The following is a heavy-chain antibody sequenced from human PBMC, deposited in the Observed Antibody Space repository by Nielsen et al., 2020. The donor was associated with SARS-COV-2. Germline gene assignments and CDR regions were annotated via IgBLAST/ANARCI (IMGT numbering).Heavy chain of an antibody. CDR2: IYYSGST. CDR3: ARGRPLDDSSGYYYGYFDY. CDR1: GGSISRYY. J-gene: IGHJ4*02. Sequence: SETLSLTCTVSGGSISRYYWSWIRPPPGKGLEWIGYIYYSGSTNYNPSLKSRVTISVDTSKNQFSLKPSSVTAADTAVYYCARGRPLDDSSGYYYGYFDYWGQGTLVTVSS. D-gene: IGHD3-22*01. V-gene: IGHV4-59*01.